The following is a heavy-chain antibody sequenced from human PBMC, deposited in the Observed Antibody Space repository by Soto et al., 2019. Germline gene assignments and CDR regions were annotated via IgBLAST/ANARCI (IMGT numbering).Heavy chain of an antibody. CDR1: GFTFSSYG. CDR3: ANDSRRSSSKGSSFDY. V-gene: IGHV3-30*18. D-gene: IGHD6-6*01. Sequence: QVQLVESGGGVVQPGRSLRLSCAASGFTFSSYGMHWVRQAPGKGLEWVAVISYDGSNKYYADSVKGRFTISRDNSKNTLYLQMNSLSAEDTAVYYCANDSRRSSSKGSSFDYWGQGTLVTVSS. CDR2: ISYDGSNK. J-gene: IGHJ4*02.